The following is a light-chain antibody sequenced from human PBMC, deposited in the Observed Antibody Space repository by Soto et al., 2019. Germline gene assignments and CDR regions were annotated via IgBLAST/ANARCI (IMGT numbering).Light chain of an antibody. V-gene: IGKV1-5*03. CDR3: QQYSSYSQYT. Sequence: DIQMTQSPSTLPASVGDRVTITCRASQSISSWLAWYQHKPGKAPKVLIYEASTLESGVPSRFSGSGFGTEFSLTISSLQPDDFATYYCQQYSSYSQYTFGQGTKLEIK. CDR2: EAS. CDR1: QSISSW. J-gene: IGKJ2*01.